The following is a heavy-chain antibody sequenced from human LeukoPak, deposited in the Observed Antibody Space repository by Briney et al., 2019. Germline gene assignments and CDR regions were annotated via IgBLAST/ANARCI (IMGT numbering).Heavy chain of an antibody. J-gene: IGHJ4*02. CDR2: ISHDGSDK. V-gene: IGHV3-30*03. Sequence: QSGGSLRLSCAASGFTFSRYGIHWVRQAPGKGLEWVALISHDGSDKYFAASLKGRFTISRDNSKNTLYLQMNSLRTEDTAVFYCASRSGFYFDYWGQGTLVTVSS. CDR1: GFTFSRYG. CDR3: ASRSGFYFDY. D-gene: IGHD3-3*01.